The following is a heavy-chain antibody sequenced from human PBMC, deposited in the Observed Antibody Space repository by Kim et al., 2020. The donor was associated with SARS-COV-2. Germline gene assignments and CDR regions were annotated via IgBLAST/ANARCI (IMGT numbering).Heavy chain of an antibody. V-gene: IGHV2-5*01. Sequence: YSTSLKGRLTITKDTSKNQVVLTMTNMDPVDTATYYCAHRPSVVITGFDYWGQGTLVTVSS. J-gene: IGHJ4*02. D-gene: IGHD3-22*01. CDR3: AHRPSVVITGFDY.